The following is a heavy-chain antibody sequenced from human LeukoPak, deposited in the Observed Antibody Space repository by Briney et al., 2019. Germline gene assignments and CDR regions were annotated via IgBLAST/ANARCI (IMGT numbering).Heavy chain of an antibody. J-gene: IGHJ4*02. CDR1: GFTFSSYA. V-gene: IGHV3-23*01. CDR3: AKVPFGSSVRSYYFDY. CDR2: ISNSGGRT. Sequence: GGSLRLSCAAYGFTFSSYAMSWVRQAPGKGLEWVSAISNSGGRTYYADSVKGRFTISRDNSNNTLYLQMNSLRVEDTAVYYCAKVPFGSSVRSYYFDYWGQGTLVTVSS. D-gene: IGHD6-13*01.